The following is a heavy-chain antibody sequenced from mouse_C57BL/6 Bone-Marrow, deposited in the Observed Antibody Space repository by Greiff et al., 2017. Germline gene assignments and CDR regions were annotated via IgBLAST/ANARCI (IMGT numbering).Heavy chain of an antibody. Sequence: QVQLKESGAELVKPGASVKISCKASGYAFSSYWMNWVKQRPGKGLEWIGQIYPGDGDTNYNGKFKGKATLTADKSSSTAYMQLSSLTSEDSAVYFCARGGIVNFDYWGQGTTLTVSS. CDR2: IYPGDGDT. V-gene: IGHV1-80*01. J-gene: IGHJ2*01. CDR3: ARGGIVNFDY. CDR1: GYAFSSYW. D-gene: IGHD2-12*01.